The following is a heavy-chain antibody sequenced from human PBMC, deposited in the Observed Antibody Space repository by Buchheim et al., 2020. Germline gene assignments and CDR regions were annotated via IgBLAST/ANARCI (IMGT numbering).Heavy chain of an antibody. CDR1: GFTFSRYX. CDR3: AKDRSYCSGGSCPNYFDY. CDR2: ISYDGSHK. V-gene: IGHV3-30*18. Sequence: QVQLVESGGGVVQPGRSLRLSCAASGFTFSRYXMHWVRQAPGKGLEWLAVISYDGSHKYYADSVKGRFTXSRDNSKNTLYLQMNSLRAEDTAVYYCAKDRSYCSGGSCPNYFDYWGQGTL. J-gene: IGHJ4*02. D-gene: IGHD2-15*01.